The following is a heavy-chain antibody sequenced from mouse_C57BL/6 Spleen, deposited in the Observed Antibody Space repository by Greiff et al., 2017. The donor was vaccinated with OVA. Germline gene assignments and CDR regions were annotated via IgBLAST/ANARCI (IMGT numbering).Heavy chain of an antibody. CDR2: IRNKANGYTT. J-gene: IGHJ4*01. CDR1: GFTFTDYY. CDR3: ARFYGSSPYAMDY. D-gene: IGHD1-1*01. Sequence: EVKLMESGGGLVQPGGSLSLSCAASGFTFTDYYMSWVRQPPGKALEWLGFIRNKANGYTTEYSASVKGRFTISRDNSQSILYLQMNALRAEDSATYYCARFYGSSPYAMDYWGQGTSVTVSS. V-gene: IGHV7-3*01.